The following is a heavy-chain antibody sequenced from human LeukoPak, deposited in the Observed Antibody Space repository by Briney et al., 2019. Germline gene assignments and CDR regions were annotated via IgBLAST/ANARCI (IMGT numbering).Heavy chain of an antibody. Sequence: GSVKVSCKASGYTFTNYAMYWVRQAPGQRLEWMGWINAGNGNTKYSQKFQGRVTITSDTSKNQFSLKLSSVTAADTAVYYCARGAAELDYWGQGTLVTVSS. D-gene: IGHD1-26*01. J-gene: IGHJ4*02. CDR3: ARGAAELDY. V-gene: IGHV1-3*01. CDR2: INAGNGNT. CDR1: GYTFTNYA.